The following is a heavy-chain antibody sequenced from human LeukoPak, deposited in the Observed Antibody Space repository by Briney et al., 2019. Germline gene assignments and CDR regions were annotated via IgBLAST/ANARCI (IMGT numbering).Heavy chain of an antibody. J-gene: IGHJ4*02. D-gene: IGHD3-22*01. V-gene: IGHV4-59*12. CDR3: ARLLRWYYYDSSGCYFDY. Sequence: PSETLSLTCTVSDDSIGNYYWSWIRQSPGKGLEWIGYIYFSGSTNYNPSLKRRVTMSVVTSKNQFSLKLSSVTAADTAVYYCARLLRWYYYDSSGCYFDYWGQGTLVTVSS. CDR2: IYFSGST. CDR1: DDSIGNYY.